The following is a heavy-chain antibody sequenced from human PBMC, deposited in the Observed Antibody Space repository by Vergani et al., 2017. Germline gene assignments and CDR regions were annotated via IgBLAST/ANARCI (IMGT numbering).Heavy chain of an antibody. Sequence: QVQLVQSGAEVKKPGSSVKVSCKASGGTFSSYAISWVRQAPGQGLEWMGRIIPIFGTANYAQKFQGRVTMTADESTSTAYMELSSLRSEDTAVYYCTIFGVVIKPTSDYYYYGMDVWGQGTTVTVSS. CDR2: IIPIFGTA. CDR3: TIFGVVIKPTSDYYYYGMDV. J-gene: IGHJ6*02. CDR1: GGTFSSYA. V-gene: IGHV1-69*18. D-gene: IGHD3-3*01.